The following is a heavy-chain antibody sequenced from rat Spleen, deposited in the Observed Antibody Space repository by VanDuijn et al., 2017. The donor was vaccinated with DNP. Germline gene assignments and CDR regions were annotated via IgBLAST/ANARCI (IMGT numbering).Heavy chain of an antibody. V-gene: IGHV3-1*01. Sequence: EVQLQESGPGLVKPSQSLSLTCSVTGYSITSNYWAWIRKFPGNKMEWIGYISYSGTTSYHPSLKSRISITRDTSKNQFFRQLSSVTTKDTATYYCARWNIGTSTLDYWGQGVMVTVSS. CDR2: ISYSGTT. CDR3: ARWNIGTSTLDY. CDR1: GYSITSNY. J-gene: IGHJ2*01. D-gene: IGHD1-5*01.